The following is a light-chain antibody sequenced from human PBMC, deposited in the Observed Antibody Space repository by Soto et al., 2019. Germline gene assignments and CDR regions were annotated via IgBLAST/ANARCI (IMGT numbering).Light chain of an antibody. Sequence: DIQMTQSPSTLSASVGDRVTITCRASQSISSWLAWYQQKPGKAPKLLIYKASSLESGVPSRFSGSGSGTEFTLTISSLTPDDFATYYCQQYDTYWTFGQGTKVDIK. CDR3: QQYDTYWT. V-gene: IGKV1-5*03. J-gene: IGKJ1*01. CDR2: KAS. CDR1: QSISSW.